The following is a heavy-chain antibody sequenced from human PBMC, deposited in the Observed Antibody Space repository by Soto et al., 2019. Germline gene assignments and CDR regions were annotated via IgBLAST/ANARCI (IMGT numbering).Heavy chain of an antibody. V-gene: IGHV5-51*01. CDR2: IYPGDSDT. CDR3: ARPNRYSYGPRDYYYYGMDV. CDR1: GYSFTSYW. Sequence: PGESLKISCKGSGYSFTSYWIGWVRQMPGKGLEWMGIIYPGDSDTRYSPSFQGQVTISADKSISTAYLQWSSLKASDTAMYYCARPNRYSYGPRDYYYYGMDVWGQGTTVTVSS. J-gene: IGHJ6*02. D-gene: IGHD5-18*01.